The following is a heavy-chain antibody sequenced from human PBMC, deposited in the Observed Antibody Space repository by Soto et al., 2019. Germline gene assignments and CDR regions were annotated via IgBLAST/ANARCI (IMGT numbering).Heavy chain of an antibody. CDR3: AKDRCSGGSCYPYYFDY. D-gene: IGHD2-15*01. V-gene: IGHV3-23*01. CDR1: GFTFSSYA. J-gene: IGHJ4*02. CDR2: ISGSGGST. Sequence: PVGSLRLSCAASGFTFSSYAMSWVRQAPWKGLEWVSAISGSGGSTYYADSVKGRFTISRDNSKNTLYLQMNSLRAEDTAVYYCAKDRCSGGSCYPYYFDYWGQGTLVTVSS.